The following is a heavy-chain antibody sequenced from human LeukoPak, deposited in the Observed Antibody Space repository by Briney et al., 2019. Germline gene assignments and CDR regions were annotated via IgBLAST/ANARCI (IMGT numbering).Heavy chain of an antibody. CDR2: IYYSGST. D-gene: IGHD3-10*01. J-gene: IGHJ3*02. CDR1: GGSISSSSYY. CDR3: ARIVIPGAVDI. Sequence: ASETLSLTCTVSGGSISSSSYYWGWIRQPPGKGLEWIGSIYYSGSTYYNPSLKSRVTISVDTSKNQFSLKLSSVTAADTAVYYCARIVIPGAVDIWGQGTMITVSS. V-gene: IGHV4-39*07.